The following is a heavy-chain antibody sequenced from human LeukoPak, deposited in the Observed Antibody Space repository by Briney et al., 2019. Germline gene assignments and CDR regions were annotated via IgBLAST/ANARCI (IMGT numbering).Heavy chain of an antibody. D-gene: IGHD5-12*01. CDR2: ITTSSDEI. V-gene: IGHV3-48*02. Sequence: PGGSLRLSCAASGFTFSSYNMNWVRQAPGKGLEWISYITTSSDEIYYADSVKGRFTISRDNARNSLYLQMNSLRDEDTAVYYCARDGGYRGYDADCWGQGTLVTVSS. CDR3: ARDGGYRGYDADC. J-gene: IGHJ4*02. CDR1: GFTFSSYN.